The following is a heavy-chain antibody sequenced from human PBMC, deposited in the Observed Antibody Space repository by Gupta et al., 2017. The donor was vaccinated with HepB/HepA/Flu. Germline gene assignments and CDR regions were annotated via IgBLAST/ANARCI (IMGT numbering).Heavy chain of an antibody. Sequence: EVQLVESGGGLVQPGGSLRLSCAASGFTFSGFSMNWVRQAPGKGLEWVSSITSGSSSIYYADSVEGRFTISRDNAKNSLYLQMNSLRDEDTAVYYCASSVYFDYWGQGTLVNVSS. CDR1: GFTFSGFS. CDR3: ASSVYFDY. V-gene: IGHV3-48*02. CDR2: ITSGSSSI. J-gene: IGHJ4*02. D-gene: IGHD3-10*01.